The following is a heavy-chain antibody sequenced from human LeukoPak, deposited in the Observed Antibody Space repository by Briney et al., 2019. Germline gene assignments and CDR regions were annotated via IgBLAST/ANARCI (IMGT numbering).Heavy chain of an antibody. J-gene: IGHJ6*04. Sequence: SETLSLTCAVYGGSFSGYYWSWIRQPPGKGLEWIGEINHSGSTNYNPSLKSRVTISVDTSKNQFSLKLSSVTAADTAVYYCARGSPSLGGPSRLYYYSSGMDVWGKGTTVTVSS. V-gene: IGHV4-34*01. D-gene: IGHD3-16*01. CDR1: GGSFSGYY. CDR2: INHSGST. CDR3: ARGSPSLGGPSRLYYYSSGMDV.